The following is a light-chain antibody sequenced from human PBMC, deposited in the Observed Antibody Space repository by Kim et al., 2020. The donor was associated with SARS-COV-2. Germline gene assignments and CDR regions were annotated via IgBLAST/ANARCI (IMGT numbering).Light chain of an antibody. CDR2: YDT. Sequence: APGQTATITCVGGSLGVSTVRWYQQRPGLAPLLVISYDTVRPSGIPARFSGSNSGTTASLTISGVEAGDEADYYCQVWDSDSQHVVFGGGTQLTVL. J-gene: IGLJ2*01. V-gene: IGLV3-21*01. CDR3: QVWDSDSQHVV. CDR1: SLGVST.